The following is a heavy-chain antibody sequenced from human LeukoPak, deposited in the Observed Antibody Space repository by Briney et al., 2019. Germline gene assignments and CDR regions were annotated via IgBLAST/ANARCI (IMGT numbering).Heavy chain of an antibody. CDR1: GYTFTSYY. CDR3: ARWRGVHGEYYFDY. D-gene: IGHD3-10*01. J-gene: IGHJ4*02. Sequence: ASVKVSCKASGYTFTSYYMHWVRQAPGQGLEWMGIIDPSGGSTTYAQKFQGRVTMTRNTSISTAYMELSSLRSEDTAVYYCARWRGVHGEYYFDYWGQGTLVTVSS. CDR2: IDPSGGST. V-gene: IGHV1-46*01.